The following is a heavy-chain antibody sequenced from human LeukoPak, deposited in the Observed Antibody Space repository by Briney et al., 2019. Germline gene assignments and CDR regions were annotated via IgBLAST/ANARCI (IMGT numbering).Heavy chain of an antibody. J-gene: IGHJ3*01. V-gene: IGHV3-11*04. CDR1: GFTFSGHY. Sequence: GGSLRLSCAASGFTFSGHYMTWVRQAPGKGLVWVSYIGSSGTTIYYGESVKGRFTISRDNTKNLLYLEMSSPRADDSAIYYCARADSTDGFDVWGQGTMVTVSS. D-gene: IGHD2-15*01. CDR2: IGSSGTTI. CDR3: ARADSTDGFDV.